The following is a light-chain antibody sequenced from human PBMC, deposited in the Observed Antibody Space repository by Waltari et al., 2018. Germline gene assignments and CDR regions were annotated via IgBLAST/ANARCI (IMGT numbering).Light chain of an antibody. Sequence: QLVLTQSPSASASLGASVKLTCTLSSGHSSNVVAWHHQQPETGPRYLMKVNRGGSHRQGEEIPDRSSGTSSEAERYLTISNPQSEDEADYYCQSGGHGTWVSGGGTKLTLL. CDR2: VNRGGSH. CDR3: QSGGHGTWV. V-gene: IGLV4-69*01. CDR1: SGHSSNV. J-gene: IGLJ3*02.